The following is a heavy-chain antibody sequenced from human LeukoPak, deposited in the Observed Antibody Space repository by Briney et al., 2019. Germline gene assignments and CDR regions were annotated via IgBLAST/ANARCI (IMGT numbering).Heavy chain of an antibody. V-gene: IGHV3-11*04. J-gene: IGHJ4*02. D-gene: IGHD3-10*01. Sequence: KTGGSLRLSCAASGFTFSDYYMSWIRQAPGKGLEWVSYISSSGSTIYYADSVKGRFTISRDNSKNTLYLQMNSLRAEDTAVYYCAKDREYEGLDYWGQGTLVTVSS. CDR2: ISSSGSTI. CDR1: GFTFSDYY. CDR3: AKDREYEGLDY.